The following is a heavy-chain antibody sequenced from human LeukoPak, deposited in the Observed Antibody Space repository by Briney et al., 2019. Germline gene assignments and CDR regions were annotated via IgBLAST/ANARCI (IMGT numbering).Heavy chain of an antibody. V-gene: IGHV5-51*01. D-gene: IGHD6-19*01. CDR1: GYSFTTYW. Sequence: RGESLKISCKGSGYSFTTYWIGWVRQMPGKGLEWMGIIYPGDSDTRYSPSFQGQVTISADKSFSTAYLQWSSLKASDTAMYYCARRGIAVAGTPAEYFHHWGQGTLVIISS. CDR2: IYPGDSDT. CDR3: ARRGIAVAGTPAEYFHH. J-gene: IGHJ1*01.